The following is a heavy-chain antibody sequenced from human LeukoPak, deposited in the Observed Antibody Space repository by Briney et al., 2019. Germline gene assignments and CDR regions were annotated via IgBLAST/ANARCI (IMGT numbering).Heavy chain of an antibody. D-gene: IGHD6-13*01. Sequence: ASVKVSCKASGYTFTGYYMHWVRQAPGQGLEWMGWINPNSGGTNYAQKFQGRVTMTRDTSISTAYMELSRLRSDDTAVYYCARVAGIAAAVGYYYGMDVWGQGTTVTVSS. J-gene: IGHJ6*02. V-gene: IGHV1-2*02. CDR3: ARVAGIAAAVGYYYGMDV. CDR1: GYTFTGYY. CDR2: INPNSGGT.